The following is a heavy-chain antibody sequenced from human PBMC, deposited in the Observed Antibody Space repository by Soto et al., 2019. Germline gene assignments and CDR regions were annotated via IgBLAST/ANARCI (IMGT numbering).Heavy chain of an antibody. V-gene: IGHV1-46*01. CDR2: INPHGGST. CDR1: ADTFTSYY. Sequence: GASVQVSCKAPADTFTSYYLNWVRQAPGQGLEWMGVINPHGGSTKFAQKFQGRVTMTRDTSRSTVYMELRSLTSEDTAEYYCARSSGGKVGIIIEGTNLCGRWGQGKLVTVTS. D-gene: IGHD3-16*01. CDR3: ARSSGGKVGIIIEGTNLCGR. J-gene: IGHJ5*02.